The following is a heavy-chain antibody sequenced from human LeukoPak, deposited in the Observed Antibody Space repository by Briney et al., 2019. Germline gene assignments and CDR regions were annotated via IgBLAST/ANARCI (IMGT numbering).Heavy chain of an antibody. CDR1: GGSISSGSYY. CDR3: GRLYCSGGSCYSFDI. CDR2: IYTSGST. Sequence: SQTLSLTCTVSGGSISSGSYYWSWIRQPAGKGLEWIGRIYTSGSTNYNPSLKSRVTISVDTSKNQFSLKLSSVTAADTAVYYCGRLYCSGGSCYSFDIWGQGTMVTVSS. J-gene: IGHJ3*02. V-gene: IGHV4-61*02. D-gene: IGHD2-15*01.